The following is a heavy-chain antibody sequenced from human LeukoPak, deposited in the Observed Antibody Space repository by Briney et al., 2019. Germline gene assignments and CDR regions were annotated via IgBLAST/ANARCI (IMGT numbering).Heavy chain of an antibody. J-gene: IGHJ4*02. CDR3: ARLAYYESSGYHLDY. V-gene: IGHV5-51*01. CDR2: IYPSDSDT. D-gene: IGHD3-22*01. Sequence: GESLKISCKSSGYSLTSYWIAWVRQMPGKGLEWMGAIYPSDSDTRYSPSFQGQVTFSADKSITTAYLQWSSLKASDTAMCYCARLAYYESSGYHLDYWGQGTLVTVPS. CDR1: GYSLTSYW.